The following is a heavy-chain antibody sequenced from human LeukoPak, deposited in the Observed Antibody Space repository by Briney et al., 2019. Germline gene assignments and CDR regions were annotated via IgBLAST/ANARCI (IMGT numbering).Heavy chain of an antibody. J-gene: IGHJ4*02. V-gene: IGHV4-39*01. D-gene: IGHD1-26*01. CDR1: GDSISSSSYY. Sequence: SETLSLTCTVSGDSISSSSYYWGWIRQPPGKGLEWIASIYYSGSTYYNPSLKSRVTISVDTSKNQFSLKLSSVTAADTAVYYCARQSGSYSSAGIDYWGQGTLVTVSS. CDR3: ARQSGSYSSAGIDY. CDR2: IYYSGST.